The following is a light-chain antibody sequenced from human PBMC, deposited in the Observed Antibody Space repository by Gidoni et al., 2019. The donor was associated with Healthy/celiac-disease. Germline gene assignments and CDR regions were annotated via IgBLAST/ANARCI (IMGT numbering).Light chain of an antibody. CDR1: QSVSSN. Sequence: EIVMTQSPATLSVSPGERATLSCRASQSVSSNLAWYQQKPGQAPRLLIYGASTRATGIPARFSGSGSGTEFTLTISSLQSEDFAVYYCQQYNNWPKAFXXXTKLDIK. J-gene: IGKJ2*01. CDR2: GAS. CDR3: QQYNNWPKA. V-gene: IGKV3-15*01.